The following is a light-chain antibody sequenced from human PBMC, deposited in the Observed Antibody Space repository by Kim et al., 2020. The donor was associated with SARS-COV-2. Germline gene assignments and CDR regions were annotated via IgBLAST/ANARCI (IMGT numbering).Light chain of an antibody. CDR1: QSTSSW. Sequence: GDRVTITCRASQSTSSWLAWYQQKLGKAPKLLIYDVSSLESGVPSRFSGSGSGTEFTLTISSLQPDDFATYYCQHYRTFGQGTKVDIK. CDR2: DVS. CDR3: QHYRT. J-gene: IGKJ1*01. V-gene: IGKV1-5*01.